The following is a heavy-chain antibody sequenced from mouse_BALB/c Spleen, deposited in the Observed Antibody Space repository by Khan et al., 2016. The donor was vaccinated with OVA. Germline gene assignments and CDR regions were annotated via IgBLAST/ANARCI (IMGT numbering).Heavy chain of an antibody. CDR2: ISYSGST. Sequence: EVELVESGPGLVKPSQSLSLTCTVTGYSITSDYAWNWIRQFPGNKLEWMGYISYSGSTNYSPSPKSRISITRDTSKNQLFLQLNSVTTEDTATYYCARDGSRYNYAMDYWGQGTAVTVSS. D-gene: IGHD2-3*01. CDR1: GYSITSDYA. J-gene: IGHJ4*01. CDR3: ARDGSRYNYAMDY. V-gene: IGHV3-2*02.